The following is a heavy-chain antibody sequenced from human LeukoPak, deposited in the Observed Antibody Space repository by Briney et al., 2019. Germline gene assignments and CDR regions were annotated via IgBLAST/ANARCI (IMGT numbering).Heavy chain of an antibody. CDR3: ARASQSLGGLSFPDS. CDR1: GGSINSYY. D-gene: IGHD3-16*02. Sequence: SETLSLTCTVSGGSINSYYCIWIRQPAGKGLEWIGRIYTSGSTNYNPSLKSRVTMSVDTSKNQFSLQLTSVTADDTAVYYCARASQSLGGLSFPDSWGQGTLVTVSS. V-gene: IGHV4-4*07. CDR2: IYTSGST. J-gene: IGHJ5*01.